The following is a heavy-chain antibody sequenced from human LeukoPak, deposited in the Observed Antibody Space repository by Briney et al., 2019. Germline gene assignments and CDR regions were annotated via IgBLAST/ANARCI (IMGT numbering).Heavy chain of an antibody. Sequence: GGSLRLSCAASGFTFNNYTMSWVRQAPGKGLKWVSVISGSGDSTYYADSVKGRFTISRDNSKKTLYLQMNSLRADDSAVYYCANRKTFGFDSWGQGILVTVSS. V-gene: IGHV3-23*01. CDR2: ISGSGDST. D-gene: IGHD3-3*01. CDR3: ANRKTFGFDS. J-gene: IGHJ4*02. CDR1: GFTFNNYT.